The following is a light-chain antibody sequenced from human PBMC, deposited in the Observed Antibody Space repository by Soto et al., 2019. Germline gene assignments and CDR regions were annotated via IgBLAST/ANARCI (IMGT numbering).Light chain of an antibody. V-gene: IGKV1-5*01. Sequence: DIQMPQSPSTLSASVGARVTITCRASQSISSWLAWYQQKPGKAPKLLIYDASSLESGVPSRLSGSGSGTEFTLTISSLQPDDFATYYCQQYNSYSGTFGQGTKVDIK. CDR3: QQYNSYSGT. J-gene: IGKJ1*01. CDR2: DAS. CDR1: QSISSW.